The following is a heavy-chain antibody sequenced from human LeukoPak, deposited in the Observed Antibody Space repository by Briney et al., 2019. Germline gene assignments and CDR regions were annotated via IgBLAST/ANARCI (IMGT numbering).Heavy chain of an antibody. CDR1: GGTFSSYA. Sequence: SVKVSCKASGGTFSSYAISWVRQAPGQGLEWMGGIIPIFGTANYAQKFQGRVTITTDESTSTAYMELSSLRSEDTAVYYCASRGSADYARGWFDPWGQGTLVTVSS. V-gene: IGHV1-69*05. J-gene: IGHJ5*02. CDR2: IIPIFGTA. D-gene: IGHD4-17*01. CDR3: ASRGSADYARGWFDP.